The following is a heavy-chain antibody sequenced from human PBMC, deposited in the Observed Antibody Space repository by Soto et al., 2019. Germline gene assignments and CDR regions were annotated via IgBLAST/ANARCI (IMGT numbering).Heavy chain of an antibody. V-gene: IGHV4-59*01. Sequence: TSETLSLTCTVSGGSISSYYWSWIRQPPGKGLEWIGYTYYSGSTNYNPSLKSRVTISVDTSKNQFSLKLSSVTAADTAVYYCARVPLYCGGDCYYSGAFDIWGQGTMVTVSS. CDR1: GGSISSYY. CDR3: ARVPLYCGGDCYYSGAFDI. CDR2: TYYSGST. J-gene: IGHJ3*02. D-gene: IGHD2-21*02.